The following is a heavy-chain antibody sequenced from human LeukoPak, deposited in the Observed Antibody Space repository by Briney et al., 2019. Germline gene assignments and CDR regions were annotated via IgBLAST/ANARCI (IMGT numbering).Heavy chain of an antibody. CDR3: VRDGAALGIPNWFDP. D-gene: IGHD7-27*01. V-gene: IGHV4-30-4*02. Sequence: PSDTLSLPCTVSVGPISSGDYYWSSIRQPPGKGLEWIGYIYYSGSTYYNPSLKSRVTISVDTSKNQFSLKLSSVAAADTAVYYCVRDGAALGIPNWFDPWGQGTLVTVSS. J-gene: IGHJ5*02. CDR2: IYYSGST. CDR1: VGPISSGDYY.